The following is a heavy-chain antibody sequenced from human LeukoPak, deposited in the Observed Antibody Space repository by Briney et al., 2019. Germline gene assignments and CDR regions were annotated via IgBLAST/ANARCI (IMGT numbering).Heavy chain of an antibody. CDR3: ARVKSRATTVMYFDY. J-gene: IGHJ4*02. V-gene: IGHV4-30-4*01. CDR2: IYYSGST. CDR1: GGSISSGDYY. Sequence: SETLSLTCTVSGGSISSGDYYWSWIRQPPGKGLEWIGYIYYSGSTYYNPSLKSRVTISVDTSKYQFSLKLSSVTAADTAVYYCARVKSRATTVMYFDYWGQGTLVTVSS. D-gene: IGHD4-17*01.